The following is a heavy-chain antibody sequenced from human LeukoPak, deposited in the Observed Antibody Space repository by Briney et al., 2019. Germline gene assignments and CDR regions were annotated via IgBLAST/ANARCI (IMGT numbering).Heavy chain of an antibody. J-gene: IGHJ5*02. CDR1: GYTFTSYD. D-gene: IGHD5-18*01. CDR2: MNPNSGNT. Sequence: ASVKVSCKASGYTFTSYDINWVRQATGQGREWMGWMNPNSGNTGYAQKFQGRVTMTRNTSISTAYMEVSSLSSEATAVYYCARRRGIQLWSNWFDPWGQGTLVTVSS. V-gene: IGHV1-8*01. CDR3: ARRRGIQLWSNWFDP.